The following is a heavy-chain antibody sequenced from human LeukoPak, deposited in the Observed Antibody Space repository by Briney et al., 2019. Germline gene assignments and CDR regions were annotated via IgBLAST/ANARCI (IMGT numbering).Heavy chain of an antibody. D-gene: IGHD4-17*01. CDR1: GGSISTYY. Sequence: SETLSLTCTVSGGSISTYYWSWIRQPPGKGLEWIGYISDSGSTNYNPSLKSRVSISVDTSKNQFSLKLSSVTAADTAVYYCARTGSTVTMLYPFDHWGQGTLVTVSS. CDR3: ARTGSTVTMLYPFDH. CDR2: ISDSGST. V-gene: IGHV4-59*01. J-gene: IGHJ4*02.